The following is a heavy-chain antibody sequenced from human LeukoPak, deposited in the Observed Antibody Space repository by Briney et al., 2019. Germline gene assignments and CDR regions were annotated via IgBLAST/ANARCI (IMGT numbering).Heavy chain of an antibody. CDR2: IKQDGSEK. V-gene: IGHV3-7*05. CDR1: GFTFSRYA. J-gene: IGHJ5*02. Sequence: GGSLRLSCAASGFTFSRYAMSWVRQAPGKGLEWVANIKQDGSEKYYVDSVKGRFTISRDNAKNSLYLQMNSLRVEDTAVYYCARGWELDPWGQGTLVTVSS. D-gene: IGHD1-26*01. CDR3: ARGWELDP.